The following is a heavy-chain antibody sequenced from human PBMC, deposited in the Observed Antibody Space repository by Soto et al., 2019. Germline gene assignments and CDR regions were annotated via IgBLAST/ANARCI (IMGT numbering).Heavy chain of an antibody. J-gene: IGHJ6*03. V-gene: IGHV4-59*01. CDR3: ARLISSGIAATRTFRYYYCYMDV. CDR1: GGSISSYY. D-gene: IGHD6-13*01. CDR2: IYYMEST. Sequence: QVQLQESGPGLVKPSETLSLTCTVSGGSISSYYWSWIRQPPGKGLEWIGYIYYMESTNYNPSLKSRGTISVDATKNQFSMKLCSVTPEATAMYYCARLISSGIAATRTFRYYYCYMDVWGKGTTVTVSS.